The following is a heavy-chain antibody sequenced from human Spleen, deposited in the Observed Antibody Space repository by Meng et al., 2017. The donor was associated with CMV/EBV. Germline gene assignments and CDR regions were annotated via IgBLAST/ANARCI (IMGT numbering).Heavy chain of an antibody. D-gene: IGHD3-3*01. CDR2: IKSTSDGGST. V-gene: IGHV3-15*05. CDR3: ARGDSGYHDFWSGYSF. CDR1: GFIFTNAW. J-gene: IGHJ4*02. Sequence: GESLKISCAASGFIFTNAWMSWVRRAPGKGLECVGRIKSTSDGGSTDYAAPVKGRFTISRDDSRDTLYLQMNSLRAEDTAVYYCARGDSGYHDFWSGYSFWGQGTLVTVSS.